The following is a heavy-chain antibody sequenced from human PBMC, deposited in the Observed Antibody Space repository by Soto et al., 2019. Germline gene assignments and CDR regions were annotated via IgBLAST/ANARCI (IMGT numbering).Heavy chain of an antibody. CDR3: VKDESINWYSGHFRH. V-gene: IGHV3-9*01. J-gene: IGHJ1*01. Sequence: GGSLRLSCAASGFTFDNYAMNWARQVPGKGLEWVSGINWNSGSIGYGDSVKGRFAIPRDNSKNSLHLQMNSLSAEDTAFYYCVKDESINWYSGHFRHWGQGTLVTVSS. CDR1: GFTFDNYA. D-gene: IGHD6-13*01. CDR2: INWNSGSI.